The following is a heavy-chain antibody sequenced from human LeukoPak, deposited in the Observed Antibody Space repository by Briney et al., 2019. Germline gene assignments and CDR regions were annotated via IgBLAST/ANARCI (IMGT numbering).Heavy chain of an antibody. V-gene: IGHV4-34*01. Sequence: SETLSLTCGVYGGSFSAYYWSWIRQSPGKGLEWIGEITHTGSTNYNPSLKSRVTISVDTSKNQFSLKLSSVTAADTAVYYCARGVPRVLMVYAIVYWFDPWGQGTLVTVSS. CDR3: ARGVPRVLMVYAIVYWFDP. J-gene: IGHJ5*02. CDR2: ITHTGST. D-gene: IGHD2-8*01. CDR1: GGSFSAYY.